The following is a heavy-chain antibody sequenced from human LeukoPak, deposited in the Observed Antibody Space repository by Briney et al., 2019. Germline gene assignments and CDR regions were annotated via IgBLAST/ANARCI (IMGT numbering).Heavy chain of an antibody. CDR3: ARDYLYAFDI. J-gene: IGHJ3*02. CDR2: IATSTI. CDR1: GFSFSSYT. V-gene: IGHV3-48*01. Sequence: GGSLRLSCAASGFSFSSYTMNWVRQAPGKGLEWVSYIATSTIHYADSVKGRFTISRDNARNSLHPQMNSLRAEDTAVYYCARDYLYAFDIWGQGTMVTVSS.